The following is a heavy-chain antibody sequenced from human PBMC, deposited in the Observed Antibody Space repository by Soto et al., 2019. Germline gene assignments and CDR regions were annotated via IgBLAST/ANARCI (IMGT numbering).Heavy chain of an antibody. J-gene: IGHJ4*02. V-gene: IGHV3-23*01. CDR2: ISGSGGST. Sequence: GGSLRLSCAASGFTFSSYAMSWVRQAPGKGLEWVSAISGSGGSTYYADSVKGRFTISRDNSKNTLYLQMNSLRAEDTAVYYCAKVSQQQQQRYYFDYWGQGTLVTVSS. D-gene: IGHD6-13*01. CDR1: GFTFSSYA. CDR3: AKVSQQQQQRYYFDY.